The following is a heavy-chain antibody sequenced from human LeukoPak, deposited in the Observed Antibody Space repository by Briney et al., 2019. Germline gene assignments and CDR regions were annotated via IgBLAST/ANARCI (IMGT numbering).Heavy chain of an antibody. CDR1: GFTFSSYA. J-gene: IGHJ4*02. Sequence: GGSLRLSCAASGFTFSSYAMHWVRQAPGKGLEWVAVISYDGSNKYYADSVKGRFTISRDNSKNTLYLQMNSLRAEDTAVYYCAREKYYYDSSGYSSDYWGQGTLVTVSS. V-gene: IGHV3-30-3*01. CDR2: ISYDGSNK. D-gene: IGHD3-22*01. CDR3: AREKYYYDSSGYSSDY.